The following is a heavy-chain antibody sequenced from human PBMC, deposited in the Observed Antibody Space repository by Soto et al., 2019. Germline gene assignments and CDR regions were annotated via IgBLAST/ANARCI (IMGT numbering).Heavy chain of an antibody. CDR2: ISGSGGST. CDR1: GFTFSSYA. J-gene: IGHJ4*02. V-gene: IGHV3-23*01. CDR3: AKDRTYYYESSGLSTSYYFDY. Sequence: GGSLRLSCAASGFTFSSYAMSWVRPAPGKGLEWVSAISGSGGSTYYADTVKGRFTISRNNSKNTLYLQVNSLRAEETAVYYCAKDRTYYYESSGLSTSYYFDYWGQGTLVTVSS. D-gene: IGHD3-22*01.